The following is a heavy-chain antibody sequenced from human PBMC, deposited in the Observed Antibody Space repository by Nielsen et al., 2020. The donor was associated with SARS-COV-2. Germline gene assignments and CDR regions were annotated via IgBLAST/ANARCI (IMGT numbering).Heavy chain of an antibody. CDR3: AKDIASGWSNNWLDA. J-gene: IGHJ5*02. D-gene: IGHD6-19*01. Sequence: GESLKISCVASGSGFTFFTYGFHWVRQAPGKGLEWVSAISYDGRIKNYGESVKGRFAISRDDSRNTLYLQMDSLRVEDTAVYYCAKDIASGWSNNWLDAWGQGTQVTVS. V-gene: IGHV3-33*06. CDR1: GSGFTFFTYG. CDR2: ISYDGRIK.